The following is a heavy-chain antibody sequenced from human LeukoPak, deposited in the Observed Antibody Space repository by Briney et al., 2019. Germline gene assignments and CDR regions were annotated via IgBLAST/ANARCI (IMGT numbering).Heavy chain of an antibody. Sequence: SETLSLTCAVSGYSISTGCYWGWIRQPPGKGLEWIGSIYHSGSTYYNPSLKSRVTISVDTSKNHFSLNLSSVTAADTAVYYCAGSYHYYMDVWGKGTTVTVSS. V-gene: IGHV4-38-2*01. CDR3: AGSYHYYMDV. CDR1: GYSISTGCY. J-gene: IGHJ6*03. CDR2: IYHSGST.